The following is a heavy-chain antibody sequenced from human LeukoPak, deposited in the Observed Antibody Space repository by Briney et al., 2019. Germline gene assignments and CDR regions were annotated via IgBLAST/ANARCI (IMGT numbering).Heavy chain of an antibody. J-gene: IGHJ5*02. D-gene: IGHD3-10*01. Sequence: KPSETLSLTRTVSGGSISSGDYYWSWIRQPPGKGLEWIGYIYYSGSTNYNPSLKSRVTISVDTSKNQFSLKLSSVTAADTAVYYCAREIRGHNWFDPWGQGTLVTVSS. CDR3: AREIRGHNWFDP. CDR1: GGSISSGDYY. V-gene: IGHV4-61*08. CDR2: IYYSGST.